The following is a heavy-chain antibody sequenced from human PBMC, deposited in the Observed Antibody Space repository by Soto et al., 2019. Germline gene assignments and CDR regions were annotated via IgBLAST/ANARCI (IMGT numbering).Heavy chain of an antibody. CDR3: ANGDSSGFEYFQS. Sequence: GGSLRLSCAASGFTFSSYGMHWVRQAPGKGLEWVAVVSFDGTNKNYADSVRGRFTISRDNSKNTLYLQMSSLRAEDTAVYYCANGDSSGFEYFQSWGQGTLVTVSS. V-gene: IGHV3-30*18. CDR1: GFTFSSYG. D-gene: IGHD3-22*01. CDR2: VSFDGTNK. J-gene: IGHJ1*01.